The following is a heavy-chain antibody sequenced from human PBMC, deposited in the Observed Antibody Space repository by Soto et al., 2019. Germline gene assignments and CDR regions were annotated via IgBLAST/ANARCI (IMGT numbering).Heavy chain of an antibody. V-gene: IGHV4-59*01. Sequence: SETLSLTCTVSGGSIDIYYWSWIRQPPGKGLEWIGYIYYSGSTKYNPSLESRATISADTSKNQVSLKLRSVTTADTAVYFCAGRVSPREYWGQGIQVTVSS. CDR3: AGRVSPREY. D-gene: IGHD3-3*01. J-gene: IGHJ4*02. CDR1: GGSIDIYY. CDR2: IYYSGST.